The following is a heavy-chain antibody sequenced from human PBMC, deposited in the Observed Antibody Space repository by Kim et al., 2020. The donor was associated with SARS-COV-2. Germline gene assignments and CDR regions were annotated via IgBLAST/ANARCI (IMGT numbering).Heavy chain of an antibody. J-gene: IGHJ6*02. D-gene: IGHD3-10*01. CDR1: GGTFSSYA. Sequence: SVKVSCKASGGTFSSYAISWVRQAPGQGLEWMGRIIPILGIATYAQKFQGRVTITADKSTSTAYMELSSLRSEDTAVYYCASYLTTVTHGSGSSLYDYYGMDVWGQGTTVTVSS. CDR3: ASYLTTVTHGSGSSLYDYYGMDV. CDR2: IIPILGIA. V-gene: IGHV1-69*04.